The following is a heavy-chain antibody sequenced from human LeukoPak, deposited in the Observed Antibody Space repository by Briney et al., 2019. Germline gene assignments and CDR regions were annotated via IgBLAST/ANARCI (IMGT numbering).Heavy chain of an antibody. CDR1: GYTFTSYA. V-gene: IGHV1-18*01. Sequence: ASVKVSCKASGYTFTSYAMNWVRQAPGQGLEWMGWISAYNGNTNYAQKLQGRVTMTTDTSTSTAYMELRSLRSDDTAVYYCARTDSSSWEGYFDYWGQGTLVTVSS. J-gene: IGHJ4*02. CDR3: ARTDSSSWEGYFDY. CDR2: ISAYNGNT. D-gene: IGHD6-13*01.